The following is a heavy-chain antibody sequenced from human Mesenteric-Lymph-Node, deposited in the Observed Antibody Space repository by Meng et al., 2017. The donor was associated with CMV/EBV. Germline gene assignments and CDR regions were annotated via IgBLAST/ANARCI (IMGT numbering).Heavy chain of an antibody. CDR1: GITFSNYA. CDR3: AKDGDYSGSYY. D-gene: IGHD1-26*01. J-gene: IGHJ4*02. Sequence: GGSLRLSCAASGITFSNYAMSWVRQAPGKGLEWVSGIYGGDDVTHYADSVKGRFTISRDNSKNTLYLQMNSLRAEDTAVYYCAKDGDYSGSYYWGQGTLVTVSS. V-gene: IGHV3-23*03. CDR2: IYGGDDVT.